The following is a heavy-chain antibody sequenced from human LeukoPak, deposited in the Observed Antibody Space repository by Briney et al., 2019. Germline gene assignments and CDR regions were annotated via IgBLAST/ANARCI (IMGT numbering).Heavy chain of an antibody. D-gene: IGHD2-21*01. J-gene: IGHJ4*02. CDR1: GASISSGDYY. CDR3: ARVVLDGISLILDY. CDR2: IYYSGNT. Sequence: SETLSLTCTVSGASISSGDYYWSWIRQPPGKGLEWIGYIYYSGNTYYNPSLKSRVTISLDTSKSQFSLKLSSVTAADTAVYYCARVVLDGISLILDYWGQGTLVTVSS. V-gene: IGHV4-30-4*08.